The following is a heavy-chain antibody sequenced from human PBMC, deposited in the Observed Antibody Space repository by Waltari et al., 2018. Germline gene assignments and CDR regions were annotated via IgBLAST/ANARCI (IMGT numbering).Heavy chain of an antibody. Sequence: QVQLQESGPGLVKPSETLSLTCAVSGYSISSGYYWGWIRQPPGKGLEYIGYISGSSWSTYYNPSLKSRVTISKDTSKNQFSLKLSSVTAADTAVYYCARLNWNYYSFDYWGQGVLVTVSS. J-gene: IGHJ4*02. CDR3: ARLNWNYYSFDY. CDR2: ISGSSWST. V-gene: IGHV4-38-2*01. CDR1: GYSISSGYY. D-gene: IGHD1-7*01.